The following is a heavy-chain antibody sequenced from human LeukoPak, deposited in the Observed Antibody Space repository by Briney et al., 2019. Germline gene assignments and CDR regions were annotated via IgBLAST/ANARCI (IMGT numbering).Heavy chain of an antibody. J-gene: IGHJ5*02. CDR2: IYYTGGT. CDR1: GGSISSYY. V-gene: IGHV4-59*08. D-gene: IGHD2-15*01. Sequence: SETLSLTCTVSGGSISSYYWSWIRQPPGKGLEWIGYIYYTGGTNSNPSLKSRVTISVDASKNQFSLKLTSVSAADTALYYCARHALSCRGGSCYPNWFDPWGQGTLVTVSS. CDR3: ARHALSCRGGSCYPNWFDP.